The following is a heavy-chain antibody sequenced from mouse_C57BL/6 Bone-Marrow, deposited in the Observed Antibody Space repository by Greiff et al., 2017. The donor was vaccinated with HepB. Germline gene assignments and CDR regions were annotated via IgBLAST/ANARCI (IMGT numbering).Heavy chain of an antibody. V-gene: IGHV5-12*01. CDR1: GFTFSDYY. Sequence: EVHLVESGGGLVQPGGSLKLSCAASGFTFSDYYMYWVRQTPEKRLEWVAYISNGGGSTYYPDTVKGRVTISRDNAKNTLYLQMSRLKSEDTAMYYCARAYSGTMDYWGQGTSVTVSS. J-gene: IGHJ4*01. D-gene: IGHD1-1*02. CDR3: ARAYSGTMDY. CDR2: ISNGGGST.